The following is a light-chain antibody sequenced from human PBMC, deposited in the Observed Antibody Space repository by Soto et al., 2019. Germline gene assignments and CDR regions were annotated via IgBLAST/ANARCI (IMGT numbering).Light chain of an antibody. CDR3: QQSYSTPLT. V-gene: IGKV1-39*01. Sequence: DIQMTQSPSSLSASLGDRVTITCRASQSISTSLNWYQQKPGEAPKLLIYGASSRQRGVSSTFSGSGSGTDFTLTISSLQPEDFAIYYCQQSYSTPLTFGGWTKVDIK. J-gene: IGKJ4*01. CDR1: QSISTS. CDR2: GAS.